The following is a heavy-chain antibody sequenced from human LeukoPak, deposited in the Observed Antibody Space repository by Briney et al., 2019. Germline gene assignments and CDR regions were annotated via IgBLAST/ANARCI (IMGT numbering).Heavy chain of an antibody. CDR2: IKSKTDGGTT. CDR3: TTGPWVIVVVIHY. J-gene: IGHJ4*02. CDR1: GFTYSNAW. V-gene: IGHV3-15*01. Sequence: GGSLRLSCAASGFTYSNAWMSWVRQAPGKGLEWVGRIKSKTDGGTTDYAAPVKGRFTISRDDSKNTLYLQVNSLKTEDTAVYYCTTGPWVIVVVIHYWGQGTLVTVSS. D-gene: IGHD3-22*01.